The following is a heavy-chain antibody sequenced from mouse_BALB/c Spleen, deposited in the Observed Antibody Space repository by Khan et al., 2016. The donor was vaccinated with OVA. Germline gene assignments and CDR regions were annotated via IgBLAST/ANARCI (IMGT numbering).Heavy chain of an antibody. D-gene: IGHD2-1*01. V-gene: IGHV1-15*01. J-gene: IGHJ4*01. Sequence: QVQLQQSGAELVRPGASGTLSCKASGYTFTDYEMHWVKQTPVHGLEWIGAIDPETGGTACNQKVKGKATLTADKSTSTAYMGLRSLTSEDSAVFYCTRGIYYGNPYAMEYWGQGTSVTVSS. CDR2: IDPETGGT. CDR3: TRGIYYGNPYAMEY. CDR1: GYTFTDYE.